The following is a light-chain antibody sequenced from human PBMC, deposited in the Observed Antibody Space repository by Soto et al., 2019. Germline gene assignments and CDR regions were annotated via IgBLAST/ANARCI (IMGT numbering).Light chain of an antibody. V-gene: IGKV3-15*01. J-gene: IGKJ4*02. CDR2: GAA. Sequence: EIVMTQSPATLSVSPGARATLACRASQSVSSNLSWYQQTPGQAPRLLIYGAATRATGIPARFSGSGSGTAFTLTISSLQAEDCAVYYCQQYNNWPPLTFGGGTKVEIK. CDR3: QQYNNWPPLT. CDR1: QSVSSN.